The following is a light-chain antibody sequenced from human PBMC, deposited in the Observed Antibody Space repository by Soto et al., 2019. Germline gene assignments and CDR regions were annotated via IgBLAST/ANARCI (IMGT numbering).Light chain of an antibody. CDR3: SSKSSTDTYV. V-gene: IGLV2-14*01. CDR2: DVD. Sequence: QLVLTQPASVSGSPGQSITISCTGTNSDIGNYNFASWYQQNPGKAPKLIIYDVDNRPSGVSRRFSGSKSGNTASLTISGLQPEDEADYYCSSKSSTDTYVFGSGTQLTVL. J-gene: IGLJ7*01. CDR1: NSDIGNYNF.